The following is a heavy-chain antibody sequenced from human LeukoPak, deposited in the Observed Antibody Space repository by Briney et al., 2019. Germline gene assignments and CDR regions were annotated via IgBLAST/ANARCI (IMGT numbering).Heavy chain of an antibody. V-gene: IGHV3-7*01. CDR3: ARDVVGSSNNGMDV. J-gene: IGHJ6*02. D-gene: IGHD6-13*01. Sequence: GGSLRLSCVASGITFSRHWMTWVRQAPGKGLEWVANIKEDGTKRNYVDSVKGRFTISRGNSKNTLYLQMNSLRAEDTAVYYCARDVVGSSNNGMDVWGQGTTVTVSS. CDR2: IKEDGTKR. CDR1: GITFSRHW.